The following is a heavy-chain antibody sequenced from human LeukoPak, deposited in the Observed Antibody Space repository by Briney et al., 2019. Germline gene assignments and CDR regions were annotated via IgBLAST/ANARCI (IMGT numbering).Heavy chain of an antibody. J-gene: IGHJ5*02. CDR3: AKDISYSS. D-gene: IGHD2-21*01. CDR2: ISASGGTT. CDR1: GFTFNNHA. Sequence: PGGSLRLSCAASGFTFNNHAMSWVRQAPGRGLEWVSTISASGGTTYYADSVKGRFTISRDNSKNTLYLQMNRLRAEDTAVYYCAKDISYSSWGQGTLVTVSS. V-gene: IGHV3-23*01.